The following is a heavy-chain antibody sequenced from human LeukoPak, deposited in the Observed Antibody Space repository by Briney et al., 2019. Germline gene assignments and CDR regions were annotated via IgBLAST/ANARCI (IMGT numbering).Heavy chain of an antibody. CDR2: ISGSGGSI. V-gene: IGHV3-23*01. D-gene: IGHD6-13*01. J-gene: IGHJ4*02. CDR3: AKGSSSWSPFDY. CDR1: GFTFSSYA. Sequence: GGSLRLSCAASGFTFSSYAMSWVRQAPGKRLEWVSGISGSGGSIYYADSVKGRFTISRDNSKNTLYLQMNSLRAEDTAVYYCAKGSSSWSPFDYWGQGTLVTVSS.